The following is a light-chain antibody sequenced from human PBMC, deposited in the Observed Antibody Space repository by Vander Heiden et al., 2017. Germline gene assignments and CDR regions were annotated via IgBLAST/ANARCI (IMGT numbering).Light chain of an antibody. V-gene: IGKV3-15*01. Sequence: EIVMTHSAATLSVSPGERATLSCRASQSVSSYLAWYQQKPGQAPRLLIYGASTRATGIPARFSGSGSGTEFTLTISSLQSEDFAVYYCQQYNNWPLTFGGGTKVEIK. CDR1: QSVSSY. J-gene: IGKJ4*01. CDR2: GAS. CDR3: QQYNNWPLT.